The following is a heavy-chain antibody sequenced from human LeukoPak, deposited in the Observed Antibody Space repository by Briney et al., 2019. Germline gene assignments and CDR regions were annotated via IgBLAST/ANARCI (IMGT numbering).Heavy chain of an antibody. J-gene: IGHJ6*03. CDR2: INPNSGGT. Sequence: GASVKVSCKASGYTFTGYYMHWVRQDPGQGLEWMGWINPNSGGTKYAQKFQGRVTMTRDTSISTDYMELSSLRSEDTAVYYCARAEAGSANYYYYMDVWGKGTTVTVSS. V-gene: IGHV1-2*02. CDR1: GYTFTGYY. D-gene: IGHD3-10*01. CDR3: ARAEAGSANYYYYMDV.